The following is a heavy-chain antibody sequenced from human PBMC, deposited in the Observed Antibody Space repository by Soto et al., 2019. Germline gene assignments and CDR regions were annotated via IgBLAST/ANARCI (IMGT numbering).Heavy chain of an antibody. CDR2: MNPNSGNT. CDR3: ARGQNYYDSSGYYNCFDP. V-gene: IGHV1-8*01. Sequence: ASVKVSCKASGYTFTSYDINWVRQATGQGLEWMGWMNPNSGNTGYAQKFQGRVTMTRNTSISTAYMELSSLRSEDTAVYYYARGQNYYDSSGYYNCFDPCGQRTLVTVSS. D-gene: IGHD3-22*01. J-gene: IGHJ5*02. CDR1: GYTFTSYD.